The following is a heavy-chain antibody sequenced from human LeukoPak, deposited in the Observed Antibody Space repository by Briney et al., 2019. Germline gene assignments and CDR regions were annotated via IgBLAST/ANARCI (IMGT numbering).Heavy chain of an antibody. CDR2: IYYSGST. J-gene: IGHJ4*02. Sequence: SETLSLTCTVSGASISSGDYYWSWIRQPPGKGLEWIGSIYYSGSTYYNPSLKSRVTISVDTSKNQFSLKLSSVTAADTAVYYCARHSGYSSGCFDYWGQGTLVTVSS. V-gene: IGHV4-39*01. CDR1: GASISSGDYY. CDR3: ARHSGYSSGCFDY. D-gene: IGHD6-19*01.